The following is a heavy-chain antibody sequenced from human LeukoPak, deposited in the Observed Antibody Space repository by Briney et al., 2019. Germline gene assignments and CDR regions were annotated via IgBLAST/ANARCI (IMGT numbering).Heavy chain of an antibody. V-gene: IGHV4-34*01. J-gene: IGHJ4*02. CDR3: ARGPPGPIDY. Sequence: SETLSLTCAVYGGSFSGYYWSWIRQPPGKGLEWIGEINHSGSTNYNPSLKSRVTISVDMSKNQFSLKLSSVTAADTAVYYCARGPPGPIDYWGQGTLVTVSS. CDR1: GGSFSGYY. CDR2: INHSGST.